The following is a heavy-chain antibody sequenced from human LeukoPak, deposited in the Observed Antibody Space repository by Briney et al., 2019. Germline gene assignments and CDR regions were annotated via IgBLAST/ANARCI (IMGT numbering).Heavy chain of an antibody. CDR3: ARDQEGFDY. CDR1: GYTFTSNY. CDR2: IYPRDGST. V-gene: IGHV1-46*01. Sequence: ASVKVSCKAPGYTFTSNYIHWVRQAPGQGLEWMGMIYPRDGSTSYAQKFQGRVTVTRDTSTSTVHMELSGLGSEDTAVYYCARDQEGFDYWGQGTLVTVSS. J-gene: IGHJ4*02.